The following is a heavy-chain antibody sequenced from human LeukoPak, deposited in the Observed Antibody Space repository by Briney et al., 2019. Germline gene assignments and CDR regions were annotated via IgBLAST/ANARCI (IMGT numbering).Heavy chain of an antibody. CDR1: GFTFSSYS. D-gene: IGHD2-15*01. CDR2: TSSSSSYI. V-gene: IGHV3-21*01. Sequence: GGSLRLSCAASGFTFSSYSMNWVRQAPGKGLEWVSSTSSSSSYIYYADSVKGRFTISRDNAKNSLYLQMNSLRAEDTAVYYCARVDGSLFAYFDYWGQGTLVTVSS. CDR3: ARVDGSLFAYFDY. J-gene: IGHJ4*02.